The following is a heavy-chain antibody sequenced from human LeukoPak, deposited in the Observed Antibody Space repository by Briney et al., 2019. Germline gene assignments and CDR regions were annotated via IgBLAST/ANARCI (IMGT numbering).Heavy chain of an antibody. Sequence: RGSLRLSCAASGFTFSSYSMNWVRQAPGKGLEWVSYISSSSSTIYYADSVKGRFTISRDNAKNSLYLQMNSLRAEDTAVYYCARAPYGDDSNDAFDIWGQGTMVTVSS. V-gene: IGHV3-48*01. CDR1: GFTFSSYS. CDR2: ISSSSSTI. J-gene: IGHJ3*02. D-gene: IGHD4-17*01. CDR3: ARAPYGDDSNDAFDI.